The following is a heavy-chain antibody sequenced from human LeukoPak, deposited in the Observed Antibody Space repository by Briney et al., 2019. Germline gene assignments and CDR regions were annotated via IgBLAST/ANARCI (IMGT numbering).Heavy chain of an antibody. CDR1: GFTVSSNY. Sequence: GGSLRLSCAASGFTVSSNYMSWVRQAPGKGLEWVSVIYSGGSTYYADSVKGRFTISRDNSKNTLYLQMNSLSAEDTAVYYCASQLRYFDWFAIDYWGQGTLVTVSS. CDR2: IYSGGST. CDR3: ASQLRYFDWFAIDY. V-gene: IGHV3-66*04. J-gene: IGHJ4*02. D-gene: IGHD3-9*01.